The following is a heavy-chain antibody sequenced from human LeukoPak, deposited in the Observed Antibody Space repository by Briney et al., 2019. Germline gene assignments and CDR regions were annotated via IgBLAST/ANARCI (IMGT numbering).Heavy chain of an antibody. CDR2: ISGSGGST. CDR3: AKDFGGDSSGYFDY. V-gene: IGHV3-23*01. D-gene: IGHD3-22*01. Sequence: GGSLRLSCAASGFTFSSYAMSWVRQAPGKGLEWVSAISGSGGSTYYADSVKGRFTISRGNSKNTLYLQMNSLRAEDTAVYYCAKDFGGDSSGYFDYWGQGTLVTVSS. J-gene: IGHJ4*02. CDR1: GFTFSSYA.